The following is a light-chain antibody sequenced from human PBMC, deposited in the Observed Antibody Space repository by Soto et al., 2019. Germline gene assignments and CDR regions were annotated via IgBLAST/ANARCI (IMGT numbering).Light chain of an antibody. CDR2: EVS. CDR3: SSYTSSSTLL. Sequence: QSALTQPASVSGSPGQSITISCTGTSSDVGAYNYVSWYQQHPGKAPKLMIYEVSNRPSGVSNRFSGYKSANTASLTSSRLQAGDEADYYCSSYTSSSTLLFGGGTKLTVL. J-gene: IGLJ3*02. CDR1: SSDVGAYNY. V-gene: IGLV2-14*03.